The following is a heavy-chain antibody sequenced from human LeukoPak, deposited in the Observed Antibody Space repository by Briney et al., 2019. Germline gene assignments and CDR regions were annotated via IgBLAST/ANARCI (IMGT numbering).Heavy chain of an antibody. V-gene: IGHV4-39*07. CDR2: IYYSGST. CDR1: GGSISSSSYY. J-gene: IGHJ4*02. D-gene: IGHD2-2*01. Sequence: SETLSLTCTVSGGSISSSSYYWGWIRQPPGKGLEWIGSIYYSGSTYYNPSLKSRVTISVDTSKNQFFLKLSSVTAADTAVYYCARDKYQLLHWGQGTLVTVSS. CDR3: ARDKYQLLH.